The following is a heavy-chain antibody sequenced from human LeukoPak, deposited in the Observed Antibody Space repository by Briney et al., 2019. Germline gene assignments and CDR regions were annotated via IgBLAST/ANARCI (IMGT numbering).Heavy chain of an antibody. CDR3: ARGVMITFGGEYNWFDP. CDR1: GYTFTGYY. V-gene: IGHV1-2*02. J-gene: IGHJ5*02. Sequence: ASVKVSCKASGYTFTGYYMHWVRQAPGQGLEWMGWINPNSGGTNYAQKFQGRVTMTRDTSISTAYMELSRLRSDDTAVYHCARGVMITFGGEYNWFDPWGQGTLVTVSS. CDR2: INPNSGGT. D-gene: IGHD3-16*01.